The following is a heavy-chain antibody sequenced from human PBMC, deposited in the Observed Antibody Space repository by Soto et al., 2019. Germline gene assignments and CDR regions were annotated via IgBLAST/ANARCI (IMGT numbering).Heavy chain of an antibody. D-gene: IGHD6-13*01. CDR2: IIPILDIA. J-gene: IGHJ6*02. V-gene: IGHV1-69*02. Sequence: ASVKVSCKASGGTFSSYTFSWVRQAPGQGLEWMGRIIPILDIASYAQKFQGRATITADKSTSTAYMELSSLRSEDTAVYYCASPQQLGHDYYYGMDVWGQGTTVTVSS. CDR3: ASPQQLGHDYYYGMDV. CDR1: GGTFSSYT.